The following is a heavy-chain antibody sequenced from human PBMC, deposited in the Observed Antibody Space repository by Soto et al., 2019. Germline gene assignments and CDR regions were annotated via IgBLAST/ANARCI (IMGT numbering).Heavy chain of an antibody. CDR2: IVPVLGST. CDR3: ARDRRRWLLTGYDYYGMDV. CDR1: RGTFSSNA. D-gene: IGHD3-9*01. V-gene: IGHV1-69*06. J-gene: IGHJ6*02. Sequence: QVQLVQSGTELRKPGSSVKVSCKVSRGTFSSNAIRWLRQAPGQGLEWIGVIVPVLGSTTYAEKVQGRLTITADKSTSKAYMELSSLRSDDTAVYYCARDRRRWLLTGYDYYGMDVWGQGTTVIVSS.